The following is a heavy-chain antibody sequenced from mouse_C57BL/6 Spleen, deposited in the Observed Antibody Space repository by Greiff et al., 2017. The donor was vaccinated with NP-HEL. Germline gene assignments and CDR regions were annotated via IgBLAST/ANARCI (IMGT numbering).Heavy chain of an antibody. CDR3: ARSGSSVGWYFDV. V-gene: IGHV1-54*01. D-gene: IGHD1-1*01. CDR2: INPGSGGT. Sequence: VQLQQSGAELVRPGTSVKVSCKASGYAFTNYLIEWVKQRPGQGLEWIGVINPGSGGTTYNEKFKGKATLTADKSSSTAYMQLSSLTSEDSAVYFCARSGSSVGWYFDVWGTGTTVTVSS. CDR1: GYAFTNYL. J-gene: IGHJ1*03.